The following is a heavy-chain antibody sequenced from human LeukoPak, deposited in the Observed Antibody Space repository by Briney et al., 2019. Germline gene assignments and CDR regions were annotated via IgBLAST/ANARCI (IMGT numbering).Heavy chain of an antibody. CDR3: ARDTTYYYDSSGYYSH. D-gene: IGHD3-22*01. CDR1: GGTFSSYA. CDR2: IIPIFGTA. Sequence: SVKVSCKASGGTFSSYAISWVRQAPGQGLEWMGRIIPIFGTANYAQEFQGRVTITTDESTSTAYMELSSLRSEDTAVYYCARDTTYYYDSSGYYSHWGQGTLVTVSS. V-gene: IGHV1-69*05. J-gene: IGHJ4*02.